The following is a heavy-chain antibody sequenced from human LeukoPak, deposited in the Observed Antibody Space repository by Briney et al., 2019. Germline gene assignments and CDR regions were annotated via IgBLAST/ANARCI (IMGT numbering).Heavy chain of an antibody. CDR1: GFTVSSNY. Sequence: GGSLRLSCAASGFTVSSNYMSWVRQAPGKGLEWVSVIYSGGSTYYADSVKGRFTISRDNSKNTLYLQMNSLRAEDTAVYYCATQLRFLEWLSHPPFYWGQGTLVTVSS. CDR3: ATQLRFLEWLSHPPFY. CDR2: IYSGGST. V-gene: IGHV3-53*05. J-gene: IGHJ4*02. D-gene: IGHD3-3*01.